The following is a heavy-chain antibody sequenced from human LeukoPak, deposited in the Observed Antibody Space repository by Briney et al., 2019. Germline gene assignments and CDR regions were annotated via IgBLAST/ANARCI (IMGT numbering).Heavy chain of an antibody. Sequence: GASVKVSCKTSGYTFTGYYMHWVRQAPGQGLEWMGWINPNSGGTNYAQKFQGRVTMTRDTSISTAYMELSRLRSDDTAVYYCARDFDYYGSGSSYAYRNWYFDLWGRGTLVTVSS. D-gene: IGHD3-10*01. CDR3: ARDFDYYGSGSSYAYRNWYFDL. V-gene: IGHV1-2*02. CDR1: GYTFTGYY. CDR2: INPNSGGT. J-gene: IGHJ2*01.